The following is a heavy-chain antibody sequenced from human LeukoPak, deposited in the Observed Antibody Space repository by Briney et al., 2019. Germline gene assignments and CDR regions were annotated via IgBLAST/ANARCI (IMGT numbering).Heavy chain of an antibody. CDR1: GFIVSSNC. D-gene: IGHD3-22*01. CDR2: ILRDGTT. CDR3: ARPNYYDSSAFYYYFYGMDV. Sequence: PGGSLRLSCAASGFIVSSNCMSWVRQAPGEGLEWVSVILRDGTTHYSDSVKGRFTISRYNSKNALYLQMNSLRADDTAVYYCARPNYYDSSAFYYYFYGMDVWGQGTTVTVSS. J-gene: IGHJ6*02. V-gene: IGHV3-53*01.